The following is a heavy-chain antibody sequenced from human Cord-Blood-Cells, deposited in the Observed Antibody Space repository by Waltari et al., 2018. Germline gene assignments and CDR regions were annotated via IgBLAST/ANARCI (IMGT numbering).Heavy chain of an antibody. V-gene: IGHV4-38-2*02. CDR3: ARGVWSGYYTM. CDR1: GYSISSGSY. D-gene: IGHD3-3*01. CDR2: IYHSGST. J-gene: IGHJ4*02. Sequence: QVQLQESGPGLVKPSETLSLTYTVSGYSISSGSYWGWIRQPPGKGLEWIGSIYHSGSTYYNPSRKSRVTISVDTSKNQFSLKLSSVTAADTAVYYCARGVWSGYYTMWGQGTLVTVSS.